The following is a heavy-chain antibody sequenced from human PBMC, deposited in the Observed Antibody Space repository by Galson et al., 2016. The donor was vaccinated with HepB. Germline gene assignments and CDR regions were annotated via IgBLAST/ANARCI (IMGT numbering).Heavy chain of an antibody. Sequence: SLRLPCAGSGFTFSSYWMHWVRQVPGKGLVWVSRIDVDGTTTAYADSVRGRFISPRDNAKNTLSLQMNNQGVDDTAVYFCALWSLHYYDSMDYWGQGTLVTVSS. CDR1: GFTFSSYW. V-gene: IGHV3-74*01. J-gene: IGHJ4*02. CDR3: ALWSLHYYDSMDY. CDR2: IDVDGTTT. D-gene: IGHD3-22*01.